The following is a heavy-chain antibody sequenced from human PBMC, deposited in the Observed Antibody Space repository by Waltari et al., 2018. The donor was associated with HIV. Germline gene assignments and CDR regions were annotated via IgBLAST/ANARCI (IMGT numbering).Heavy chain of an antibody. CDR1: GGPFSAYY. J-gene: IGHJ3*01. Sequence: QVQLHQWGAGLLKTSETLSPTCAVSGGPFSAYYRSWIRTPPGKGLEWIGEINQGGTIPRSPSLKSRLTISVDPSKNQFSLKMTSMTAADTAVYYCARGSPTLQFYEDFSGYLDAFDVWGHGTMVTVSS. CDR2: INQGGTI. D-gene: IGHD3-22*01. CDR3: ARGSPTLQFYEDFSGYLDAFDV. V-gene: IGHV4-34*01.